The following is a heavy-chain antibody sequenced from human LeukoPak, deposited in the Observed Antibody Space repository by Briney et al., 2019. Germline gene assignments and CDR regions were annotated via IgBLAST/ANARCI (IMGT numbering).Heavy chain of an antibody. CDR1: GGSFSGYY. CDR2: IYYSGST. Sequence: SETLSLTCAVYGGSFSGYYWSWIRQPPGKGLEWIGYIYYSGSTNYNPSLKSRVTISVDTSKNQFSLKLSSVTAADTAVYYCACGHDAFDIWGQGTMVTVSS. V-gene: IGHV4-59*01. J-gene: IGHJ3*02. D-gene: IGHD2-21*01. CDR3: ACGHDAFDI.